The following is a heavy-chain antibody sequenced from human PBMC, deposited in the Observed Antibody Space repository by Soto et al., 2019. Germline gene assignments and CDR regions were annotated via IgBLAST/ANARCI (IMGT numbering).Heavy chain of an antibody. D-gene: IGHD2-2*01. J-gene: IGHJ6*02. CDR3: ARLPPTRDIVVVLAYRYYYHGMDD. Sequence: AGTLSLTCTVSGGSISSYYWSWIRQPPGKGLEWIGYIYYSGSTNYNPSLKSRVTISVDTAKNQFSLKLRSVTAADTAVYYCARLPPTRDIVVVLAYRYYYHGMDDSGQ. CDR2: IYYSGST. V-gene: IGHV4-59*01. CDR1: GGSISSYY.